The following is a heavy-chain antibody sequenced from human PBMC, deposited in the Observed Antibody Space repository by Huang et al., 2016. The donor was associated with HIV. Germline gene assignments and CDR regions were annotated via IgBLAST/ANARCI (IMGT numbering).Heavy chain of an antibody. D-gene: IGHD1-7*01. J-gene: IGHJ6*02. V-gene: IGHV3-7*01. Sequence: VESGGRLVQPGGSTFSFGAYWMSWVRQTPGKGLEWVANIKQDESEKYYVESVKGRFNISRDNAKKILFLQMDNVRVEDTATYYCATKTGAMDIWGQGTAVTVS. CDR3: ATKTGAMDI. CDR1: FSFGAYW. CDR2: IKQDESEK.